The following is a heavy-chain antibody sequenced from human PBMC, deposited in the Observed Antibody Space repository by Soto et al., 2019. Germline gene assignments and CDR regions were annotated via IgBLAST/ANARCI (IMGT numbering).Heavy chain of an antibody. Sequence: EVQLVESGGGLVQTGGSLRLSCAASGFTFSSYSMNWVRQAPGKGLEWVSYISSSSSTIYYADSVKGRFTISRDNATNSLYLQMNSLRAEDTAVYYWASDGGQWLNWFDPWGQGTLVTVSS. CDR1: GFTFSSYS. CDR3: ASDGGQWLNWFDP. J-gene: IGHJ5*02. D-gene: IGHD6-19*01. V-gene: IGHV3-48*01. CDR2: ISSSSSTI.